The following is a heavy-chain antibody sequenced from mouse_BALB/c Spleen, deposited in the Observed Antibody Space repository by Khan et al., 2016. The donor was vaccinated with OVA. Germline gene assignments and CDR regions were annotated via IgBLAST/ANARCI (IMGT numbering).Heavy chain of an antibody. J-gene: IGHJ2*01. D-gene: IGHD2-4*01. CDR2: IYPGISDT. V-gene: IGHV1-5*01. Sequence: VQLKESGTVLARPGASVKMSCKASGYSFTSYWMHWVKQRPGLGLEWIGAIYPGISDTRYNQKFKGKANLTAVTSASTAYMELSSLTNDDSAVYYGTRSFDWYYFDYWGQGTLLTVSS. CDR1: GYSFTSYW. CDR3: TRSFDWYYFDY.